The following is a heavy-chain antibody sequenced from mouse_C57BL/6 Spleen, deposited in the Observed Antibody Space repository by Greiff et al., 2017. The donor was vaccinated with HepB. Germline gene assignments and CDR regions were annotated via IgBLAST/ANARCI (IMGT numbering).Heavy chain of an antibody. D-gene: IGHD2-2*01. Sequence: EVQLQQSGAELVRPGASVKLSCTASGFNIKDYYMHWVKQRPEQGLEWIGRIDPEDGDTEYAPKFQGKATMTADTSSNTAYLQLSSLTSEDTAVYYCTTSTMVTTGYFDYWGQGTTLPVSS. J-gene: IGHJ2*01. CDR3: TTSTMVTTGYFDY. CDR2: IDPEDGDT. CDR1: GFNIKDYY. V-gene: IGHV14-1*01.